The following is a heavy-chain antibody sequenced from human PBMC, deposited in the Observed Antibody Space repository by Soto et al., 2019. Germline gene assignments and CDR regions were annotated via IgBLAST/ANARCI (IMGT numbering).Heavy chain of an antibody. CDR2: VWHDGTRK. V-gene: IGHV3-33*01. CDR1: DFAFRLHG. CDR3: GRDRISSYPSAMAL. D-gene: IGHD3-3*01. J-gene: IGHJ6*02. Sequence: QVHLVESGGGIVQPGGSLTLSCSVSDFAFRLHGIHWVRQTPGKGLEWVAMVWHDGTRKYFRDSVRGRFTISRDSAKNKVYLQMNNLRGDDSALYFCGRDRISSYPSAMALGGQGTTVTVSS.